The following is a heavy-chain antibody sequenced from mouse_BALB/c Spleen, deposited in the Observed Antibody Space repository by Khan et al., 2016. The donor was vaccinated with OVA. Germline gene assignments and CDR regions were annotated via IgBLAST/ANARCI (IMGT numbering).Heavy chain of an antibody. J-gene: IGHJ2*01. CDR3: ARDRIDY. CDR1: GYTFTSYW. CDR2: INPSSGYT. V-gene: IGHV1-7*01. Sequence: QVQLKESGAELAKPGASVKMSCKASGYTFTSYWMHWVKQRPGQGLEWIGYINPSSGYTEYNQNFKDKATLTADKSSSTAYMQLSSLTSEDSAVYYSARDRIDYWGQGTILTVSS.